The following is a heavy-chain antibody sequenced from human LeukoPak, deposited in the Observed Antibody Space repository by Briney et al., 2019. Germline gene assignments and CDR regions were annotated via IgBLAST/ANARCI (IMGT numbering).Heavy chain of an antibody. CDR1: GGSFSGYY. CDR3: ARRPGPPLYYDFWSGYSANAFDI. V-gene: IGHV4-34*01. J-gene: IGHJ3*02. Sequence: SETLSLTCAVYGGSFSGYYWSWIRQPPGKGLEWIGEINHSGSTNYNPSLKSRVTISVDTSKNQFSLKLSSVTAADTAVYYCARRPGPPLYYDFWSGYSANAFDIWGQGTMVTVSS. CDR2: INHSGST. D-gene: IGHD3-3*01.